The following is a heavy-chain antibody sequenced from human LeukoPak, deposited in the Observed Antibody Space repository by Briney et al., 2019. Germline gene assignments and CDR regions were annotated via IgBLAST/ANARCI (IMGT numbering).Heavy chain of an antibody. D-gene: IGHD1-26*01. Sequence: GGLRLSCAASGFTVSDNYMNWVRQAPGKGLEWVSTISGGGGSTYYADSVKGRFTISRDNSKNTLYLQVNSLRAEDTAVYYCAKGGKWDVTPFDYWGQGTLVTVSS. CDR1: GFTVSDNY. J-gene: IGHJ4*02. CDR2: ISGGGGST. V-gene: IGHV3-23*01. CDR3: AKGGKWDVTPFDY.